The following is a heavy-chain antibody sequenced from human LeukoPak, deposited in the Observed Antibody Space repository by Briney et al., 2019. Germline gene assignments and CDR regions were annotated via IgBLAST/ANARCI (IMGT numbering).Heavy chain of an antibody. CDR1: GGSTSSGSYY. CDR3: ATVRWEIPTWYFEP. V-gene: IGHV4-61*02. J-gene: IGHJ2*01. D-gene: IGHD1-26*01. Sequence: SETLSLTWTVAGGSTSSGSYYGSWIRQPGGEGLGWIGRIYTGGSTNYNPSRKRRVTISVDTSTTQCSLTRSPVTAPDTAVYYSATVRWEIPTWYFEPSGRGTLVTLS. CDR2: IYTGGST.